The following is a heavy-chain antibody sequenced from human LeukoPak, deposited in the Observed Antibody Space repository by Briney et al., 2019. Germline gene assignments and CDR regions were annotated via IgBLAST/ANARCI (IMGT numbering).Heavy chain of an antibody. CDR1: GDSVSGNSAA. Sequence: PSQTLSLTCAISGDSVSGNSAAWNWIRQSPSRGPEWLGRTYYRSQWYNDYAVSVKSPITINPDTSKNHFSLHLNSVTPEDTAVYYCARERQDGFDIWGQGTMVTVSS. V-gene: IGHV6-1*01. CDR2: TYYRSQWYN. CDR3: ARERQDGFDI. J-gene: IGHJ3*02.